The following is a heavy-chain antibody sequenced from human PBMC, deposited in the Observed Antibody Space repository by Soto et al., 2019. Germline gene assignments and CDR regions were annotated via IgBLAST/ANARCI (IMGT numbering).Heavy chain of an antibody. CDR1: GFTFSSYS. D-gene: IGHD3-9*01. CDR3: ARGGGYDILTGHFSEDFDI. V-gene: IGHV3-48*02. Sequence: PGGSLRLSCAASGFTFSSYSMNWVRQAPGKGLEWVSYISSSSSTIYYADSVKGRFTISRDNAKNSLYLQMNSLRDEDTAVYYCARGGGYDILTGHFSEDFDIWGQGTMVTVS. J-gene: IGHJ3*02. CDR2: ISSSSSTI.